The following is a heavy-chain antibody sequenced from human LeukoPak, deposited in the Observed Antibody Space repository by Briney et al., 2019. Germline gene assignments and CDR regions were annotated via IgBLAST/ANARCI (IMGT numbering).Heavy chain of an antibody. V-gene: IGHV4-59*11. Sequence: SETLSLTCTVSGGSISGHYWTWIRQPPGKGLKWIGYIYDIGSTTYNPSLKSRVTISVDTSKNQFSLKLSSVTAADTAVYYCARIRGAGADYYYYYMDVWGKGTTVTVSS. CDR1: GGSISGHY. CDR2: IYDIGST. D-gene: IGHD3-3*01. CDR3: ARIRGAGADYYYYYMDV. J-gene: IGHJ6*03.